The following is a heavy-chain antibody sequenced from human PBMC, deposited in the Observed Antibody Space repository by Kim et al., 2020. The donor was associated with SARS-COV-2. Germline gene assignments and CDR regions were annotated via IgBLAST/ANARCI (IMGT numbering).Heavy chain of an antibody. D-gene: IGHD3-3*01. CDR3: ARAPRITIFGVVIRPPNAFDI. CDR2: ISYSGST. J-gene: IGHJ3*02. V-gene: IGHV4-30-4*01. Sequence: SETLSLTCTVSGGSISSGDYYWSWIRQPPGKGLEWIAYISYSGSTYYNPSLKSRVTISVDTSKNQFSLKLSSVTAADTAVYYCARAPRITIFGVVIRPPNAFDIWGQGTMVTVSS. CDR1: GGSISSGDYY.